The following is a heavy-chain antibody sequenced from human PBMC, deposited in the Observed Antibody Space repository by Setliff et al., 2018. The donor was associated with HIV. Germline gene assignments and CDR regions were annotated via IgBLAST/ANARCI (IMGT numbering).Heavy chain of an antibody. J-gene: IGHJ4*02. V-gene: IGHV4-30-4*01. CDR1: GGSISSDDHY. Sequence: SETLSLTCTVSGGSISSDDHYWSWIRQPPGKGLEWIGYIYHTGAAYYKSSLESRLTISVDTSKNQFSLKLNSVTAADTAVYFCARMSISASVYFDYWGQGSQVTVSS. D-gene: IGHD6-25*01. CDR2: IYHTGAA. CDR3: ARMSISASVYFDY.